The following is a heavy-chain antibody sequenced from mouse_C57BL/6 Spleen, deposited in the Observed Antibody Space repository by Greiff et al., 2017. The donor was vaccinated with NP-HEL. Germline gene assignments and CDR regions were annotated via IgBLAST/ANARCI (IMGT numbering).Heavy chain of an antibody. J-gene: IGHJ2*01. Sequence: VQLQQPGAELVRPGSSVKLSCKASGYTFTSYWMDWVKQRPGQGLEWIGNIYPSDSETHYNQKFKDKATLTVDKSSSTAYMQLSSLTSEDSAVYYCARITTVVAPYYFDYWGQGTTLTVSS. D-gene: IGHD1-1*01. CDR1: GYTFTSYW. V-gene: IGHV1-61*01. CDR2: IYPSDSET. CDR3: ARITTVVAPYYFDY.